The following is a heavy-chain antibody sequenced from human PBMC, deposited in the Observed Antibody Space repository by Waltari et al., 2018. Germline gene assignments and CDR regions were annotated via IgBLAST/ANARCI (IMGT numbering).Heavy chain of an antibody. V-gene: IGHV3-30-3*01. Sequence: QVQLVASGGGVVQPGRSLRLSCAASGFTFGSYAMHWVRQAPGKGLEWVAVISYDGSNKYYADSVKGRFTISRDNSKNTLYLQMNSLRAEDTAVYYCARGWGSRGWFDYWGQGTLVTVSS. J-gene: IGHJ4*02. CDR3: ARGWGSRGWFDY. CDR2: ISYDGSNK. D-gene: IGHD3-16*01. CDR1: GFTFGSYA.